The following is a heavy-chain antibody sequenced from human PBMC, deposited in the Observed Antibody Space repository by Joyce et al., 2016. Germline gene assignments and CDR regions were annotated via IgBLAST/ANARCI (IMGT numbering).Heavy chain of an antibody. Sequence: EVQLLESGGGLLQPGGSLRLSCAASGFTFSNYEMNWVRQGPGKGLEWVSYISTSGSTIYYADSVRGRFTISRDNFKNSLYLQMNSLRAEDTDVYYCARALKWLVSFDYWGQGALVTVSS. CDR1: GFTFSNYE. J-gene: IGHJ4*02. CDR2: ISTSGSTI. V-gene: IGHV3-48*03. D-gene: IGHD6-19*01. CDR3: ARALKWLVSFDY.